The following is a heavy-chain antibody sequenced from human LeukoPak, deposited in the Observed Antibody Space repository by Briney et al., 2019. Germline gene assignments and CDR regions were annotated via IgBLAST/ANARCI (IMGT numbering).Heavy chain of an antibody. CDR2: ISWNSGSI. Sequence: GGSLRLSCAASGFTFDDYAMPWVRQAPGKGLEWVSGISWNSGSIGYADSVKGRFTISRDNAKNSLYLQMNSLRAEDTALYYCAKDTYYDSGGYYSNWGQGTLVTVSS. J-gene: IGHJ4*02. D-gene: IGHD3-22*01. CDR1: GFTFDDYA. CDR3: AKDTYYDSGGYYSN. V-gene: IGHV3-9*01.